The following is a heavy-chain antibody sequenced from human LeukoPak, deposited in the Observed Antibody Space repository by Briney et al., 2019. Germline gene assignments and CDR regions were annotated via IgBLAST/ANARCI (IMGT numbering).Heavy chain of an antibody. CDR2: ISGSGGST. D-gene: IGHD2-2*01. CDR1: GFSFSRYA. Sequence: GGSLRLSCAASGFSFSRYATCWVRPAPGEGLGWVSGISGSGGSTYYADSVKGRFTISRDNSKNTVYLQINSLRGDNTAVYYCAKGYCSSISCSSDYWGQGTLVTVFS. V-gene: IGHV3-23*01. J-gene: IGHJ4*02. CDR3: AKGYCSSISCSSDY.